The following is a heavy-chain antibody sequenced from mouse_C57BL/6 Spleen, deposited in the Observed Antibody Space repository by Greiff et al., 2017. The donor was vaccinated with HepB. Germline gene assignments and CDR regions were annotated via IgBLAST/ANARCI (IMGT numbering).Heavy chain of an antibody. D-gene: IGHD1-1*01. CDR1: GYTFTEYT. CDR2: FYPVSGSI. J-gene: IGHJ3*01. CDR3: ARHEDLGATVPWFAY. V-gene: IGHV1-62-2*01. Sequence: VQLQQSGAELVKPGASVKLSCKASGYTFTEYTIHWVKQRSGQGLEWIGWFYPVSGSIKYNEKFKDKATLTADKSSSTVYMELRRFKSEDSAVYFCARHEDLGATVPWFAYGGQGTLVTVSA.